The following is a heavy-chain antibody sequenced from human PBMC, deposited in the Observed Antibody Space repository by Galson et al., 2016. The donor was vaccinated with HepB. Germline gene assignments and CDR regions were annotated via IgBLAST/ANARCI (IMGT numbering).Heavy chain of an antibody. Sequence: SLRLSCAASGFTFNQYGMHWVRQAPGRGLVWVSRINSDGSSTSYADSVKGRFTISRDNAKNTLYLQLNSLSTEDTAVYYCARDHVNTAATDRFDPWGQGTLVTVSP. V-gene: IGHV3-74*01. D-gene: IGHD5-18*01. CDR3: ARDHVNTAATDRFDP. J-gene: IGHJ5*02. CDR1: GFTFNQYG. CDR2: INSDGSST.